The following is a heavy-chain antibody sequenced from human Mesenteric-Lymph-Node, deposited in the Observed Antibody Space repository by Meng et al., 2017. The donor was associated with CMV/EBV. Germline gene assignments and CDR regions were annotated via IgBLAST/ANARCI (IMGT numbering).Heavy chain of an antibody. J-gene: IGHJ4*02. CDR1: GFTFTNYA. CDR3: AKGRSGSSTSCSNY. Sequence: GESLKISYAASGFTFTNYAMNWVRQAPGKGLEWVSVIGGNGDDTYYADSVKGRFAISRDNSKNTLHLQMNSLTAEDTAVYYCAKGRSGSSTSCSNYWGQGTLVTVSS. CDR2: IGGNGDDT. V-gene: IGHV3-23*01. D-gene: IGHD2-2*01.